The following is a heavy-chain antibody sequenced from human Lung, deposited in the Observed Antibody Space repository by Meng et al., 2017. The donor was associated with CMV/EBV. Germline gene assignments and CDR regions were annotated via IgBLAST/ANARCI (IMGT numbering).Heavy chain of an antibody. V-gene: IGHV1-18*01. Sequence: ASVXVSCKASGYTFTSYGISLVRQAPGQGLEWMGWISDYNGNTNYAQKPQGRVTMTTDTSTSTAYMELRSLRYDDTAVYYCARVVMGRTDYWGQGTLVTVSS. J-gene: IGHJ4*02. CDR3: ARVVMGRTDY. CDR1: GYTFTSYG. D-gene: IGHD1-26*01. CDR2: ISDYNGNT.